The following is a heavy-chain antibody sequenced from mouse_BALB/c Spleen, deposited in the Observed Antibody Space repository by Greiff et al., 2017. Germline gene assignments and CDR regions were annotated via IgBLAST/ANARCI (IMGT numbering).Heavy chain of an antibody. V-gene: IGHV5-17*02. CDR1: GFTFSSFG. J-gene: IGHJ3*01. CDR2: ISSGSSTI. Sequence: EVQGVESGGGLVQPGGSRKLSCAASGFTFSSFGMHWVRQAPEKGLEWVAYISSGSSTIYYADTVKGRFTISRDNPKNTLFLQMTSLRSEDTAMYYCARLGLTGVFAYWGQGTLVTVSA. D-gene: IGHD4-1*01. CDR3: ARLGLTGVFAY.